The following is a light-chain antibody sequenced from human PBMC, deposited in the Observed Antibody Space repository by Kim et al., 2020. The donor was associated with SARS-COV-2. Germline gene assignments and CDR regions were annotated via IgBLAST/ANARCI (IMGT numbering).Light chain of an antibody. CDR3: QQRSNWPPYT. J-gene: IGKJ2*01. CDR1: QSVSSY. CDR2: DAS. Sequence: EIVLTQSPATLSLSPGVRATLSCRASQSVSSYLAWYQQKPGQAPRLLIYDASNRATGIPARFSGSGSGTDFTLTISSLEPEDFAVYYCQQRSNWPPYTFGQGTKLEI. V-gene: IGKV3-11*01.